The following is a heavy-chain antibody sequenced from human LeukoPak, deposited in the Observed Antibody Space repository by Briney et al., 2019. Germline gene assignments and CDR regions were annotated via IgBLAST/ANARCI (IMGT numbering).Heavy chain of an antibody. CDR2: ISGSGGST. Sequence: PGGSLRLSCAASGFTFSDYYMSWIRQAPGKGLEWVSAISGSGGSTYYADSVKGRFTISRDNSKNTLYLQMNSLRAEDTAVYYCAKLHYGSRRQDAFDIWGQGTMVTVSS. J-gene: IGHJ3*02. D-gene: IGHD3-10*01. CDR3: AKLHYGSRRQDAFDI. V-gene: IGHV3-23*01. CDR1: GFTFSDYY.